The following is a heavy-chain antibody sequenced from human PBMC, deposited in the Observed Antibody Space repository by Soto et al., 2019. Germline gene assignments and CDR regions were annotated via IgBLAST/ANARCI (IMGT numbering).Heavy chain of an antibody. CDR2: INHSGST. Sequence: WETLSLTCAVYGGSFSGYYWSWIRQPPGKGLEWIGEINHSGSTNYNPSLKSRVTISVDTSKNQFSLKLSSVTAADTAVYYCARMVSRSGSYWYYYYGMDVWGQGTTVTVSS. CDR1: GGSFSGYY. J-gene: IGHJ6*02. D-gene: IGHD3-10*01. V-gene: IGHV4-34*01. CDR3: ARMVSRSGSYWYYYYGMDV.